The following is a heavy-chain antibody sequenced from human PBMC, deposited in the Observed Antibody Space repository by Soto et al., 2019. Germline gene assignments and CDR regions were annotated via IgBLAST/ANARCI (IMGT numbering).Heavy chain of an antibody. V-gene: IGHV3-74*01. Sequence: GGSLRLSCVVSGFTFSTYWMHWVHQAPGKGLVWVSRIKSDGSSTNYADSVKGRFAVSRDNAKSTLFLQMNSLRAEDTAVYYCVREFGKGDYWGQGTLVTVSS. J-gene: IGHJ4*02. CDR2: IKSDGSST. CDR3: VREFGKGDY. D-gene: IGHD3-10*01. CDR1: GFTFSTYW.